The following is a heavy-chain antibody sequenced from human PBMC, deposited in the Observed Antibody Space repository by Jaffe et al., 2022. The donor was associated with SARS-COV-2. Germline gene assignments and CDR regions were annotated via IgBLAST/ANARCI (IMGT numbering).Heavy chain of an antibody. CDR3: ARGAPTTYSGFDVGS. J-gene: IGHJ4*02. CDR2: INSDGSTT. Sequence: EVQLVESGGGLVQPGGSLRLSCAASGFTFSSYWMHWVRQAPGKGLVWVSRINSDGSTTNYADSVKGRFSISRDNAKNTLYLQMNSLRAEDTAVYYCARGAPTTYSGFDVGSWGQGTLVTVSP. CDR1: GFTFSSYW. D-gene: IGHD5-12*01. V-gene: IGHV3-74*01.